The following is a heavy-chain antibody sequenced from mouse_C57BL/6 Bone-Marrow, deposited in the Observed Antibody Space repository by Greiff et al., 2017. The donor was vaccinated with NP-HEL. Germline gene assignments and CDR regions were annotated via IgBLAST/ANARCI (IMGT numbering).Heavy chain of an antibody. CDR1: GFTFSSYA. CDR3: ARAPYYYGIDY. V-gene: IGHV5-4*03. D-gene: IGHD1-1*01. Sequence: EVMLVESGGGLVKPGGSLKLSCAASGFTFSSYAMSWVRQTPEKRLEWVATISDGGSYTYYPDNVKGRFTISRDNAKNNLYLQMSHLKSEDTAMYYCARAPYYYGIDYWGQGTTLTVSS. J-gene: IGHJ2*01. CDR2: ISDGGSYT.